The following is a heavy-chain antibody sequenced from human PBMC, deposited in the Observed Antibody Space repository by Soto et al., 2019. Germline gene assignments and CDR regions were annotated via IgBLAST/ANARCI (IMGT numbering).Heavy chain of an antibody. CDR2: MNPNSGNT. D-gene: IGHD1-1*01. CDR3: AREMTTRGMDG. Sequence: QVQLVQSGAEVKKPGASVKVSCKASGYTFTSYDINWVRQATGQGLEWMGWMNPNSGNTGYAQKSQGRDTMTRNTSISTAYMEPSSLRSEDAAVYYCAREMTTRGMDGWGQGTTVTVSS. V-gene: IGHV1-8*01. J-gene: IGHJ6*02. CDR1: GYTFTSYD.